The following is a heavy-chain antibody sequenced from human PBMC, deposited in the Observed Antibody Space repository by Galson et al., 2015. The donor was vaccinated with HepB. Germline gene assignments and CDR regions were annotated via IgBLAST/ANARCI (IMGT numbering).Heavy chain of an antibody. CDR1: GFTFSSYS. CDR2: ISSSSSYI. D-gene: IGHD2-2*02. CDR3: ARDRVVVVPAAILDYYYYMDV. J-gene: IGHJ6*03. Sequence: SLRLSCAASGFTFSSYSMNWVRQAPGKGLEWVSSISSSSSYIYYADSVKGRFTITRDNAKNSLYLQMNSLRAEDTAVYYCARDRVVVVPAAILDYYYYMDVWGKGTTVTVSS. V-gene: IGHV3-21*04.